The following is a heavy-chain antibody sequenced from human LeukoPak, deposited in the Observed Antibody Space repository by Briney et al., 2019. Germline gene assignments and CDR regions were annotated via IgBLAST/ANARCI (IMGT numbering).Heavy chain of an antibody. CDR1: GGTFSSYA. V-gene: IGHV1-18*01. J-gene: IGHJ4*02. Sequence: GASVKVSCKASGGTFSSYAISWVRQAPGQGLEWMGWISAYNGNTNYAQKLQGRVTMTTDTSTSTAYMELRSLRSDDTAVYYCARLGNYVSYYDFWSGYLPTDDYWGQGTLVTVSS. CDR3: ARLGNYVSYYDFWSGYLPTDDY. CDR2: ISAYNGNT. D-gene: IGHD3-3*01.